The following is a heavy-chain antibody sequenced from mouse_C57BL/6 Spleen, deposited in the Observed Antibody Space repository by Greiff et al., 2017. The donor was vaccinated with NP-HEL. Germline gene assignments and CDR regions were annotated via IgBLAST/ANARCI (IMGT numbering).Heavy chain of an antibody. D-gene: IGHD2-4*01. CDR3: ARGGRYDYDEGAWFAY. CDR1: GYTFTDYY. V-gene: IGHV1-26*01. Sequence: VQLQQSGPELVKPGASVKISCKASGYTFTDYYMNWVKQSHGKSLEWIGDINPNNGGTSYNQKFKGKATLTVDKSSSTAYMELRSLTSEDSAVYYCARGGRYDYDEGAWFAYWGQGTLVTVSA. CDR2: INPNNGGT. J-gene: IGHJ3*01.